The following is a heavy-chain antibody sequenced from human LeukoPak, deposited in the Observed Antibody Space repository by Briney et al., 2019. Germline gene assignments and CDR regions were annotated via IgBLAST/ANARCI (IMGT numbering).Heavy chain of an antibody. CDR3: ARGGTVLRPNSPYDY. CDR1: GYTFTSDY. Sequence: GAPVKVSCKASGYTFTSDYMHWVRQAPGQGREWMGIINPSGGRTSYAQKFQGRVTMTRDTSTSTVYMELSSLRSDHTAVYYCARGGTVLRPNSPYDYWGQGTLVSVSS. D-gene: IGHD4-17*01. V-gene: IGHV1-46*01. CDR2: INPSGGRT. J-gene: IGHJ4*02.